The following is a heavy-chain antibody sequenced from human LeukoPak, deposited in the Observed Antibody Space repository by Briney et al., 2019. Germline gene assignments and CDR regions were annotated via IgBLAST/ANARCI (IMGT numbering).Heavy chain of an antibody. J-gene: IGHJ4*02. CDR3: ARHPPYDGPQW. CDR2: IYHSGST. CDR1: GGSISSSNW. D-gene: IGHD6-19*01. V-gene: IGHV4-4*02. Sequence: PSETLSLTCAVSGGSISSSNWWSWVRQPPGKGLEWIGEIYHSGSTNYNPSLKSRVTISVDTSKNQFSLKLSSVTAADTAVYYCARHPPYDGPQWWGQGTLVTVSS.